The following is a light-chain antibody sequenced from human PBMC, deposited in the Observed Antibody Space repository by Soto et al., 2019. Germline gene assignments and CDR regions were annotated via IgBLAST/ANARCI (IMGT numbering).Light chain of an antibody. CDR3: QQYNNWPPPYT. V-gene: IGKV3-15*01. Sequence: EIVMTQSPATLSVSPGERATLSCRASQSVSSNLAWYQQKPGQAPRLLIYGASTRATGIQARFSGSGSGTEFTLTISSLQSEDFAFYYCQQYNNWPPPYTFGQGTKLEIK. J-gene: IGKJ2*01. CDR2: GAS. CDR1: QSVSSN.